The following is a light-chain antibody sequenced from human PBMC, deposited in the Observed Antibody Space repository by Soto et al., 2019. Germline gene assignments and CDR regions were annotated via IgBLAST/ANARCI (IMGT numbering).Light chain of an antibody. CDR3: SSYSTSAAQYV. CDR1: SSDVDNGYNS. Sequence: YALTEPASVSGSPGQSITISCTGTSSDVDNGYNSVSWYQQHPGKAPKLIIYEVRNRPSGVSNRFSGSKSGNTASLTISGLQVEDEVDYFCSSYSTSAAQYVLGSGTKVXV. CDR2: EVR. V-gene: IGLV2-14*01. J-gene: IGLJ1*01.